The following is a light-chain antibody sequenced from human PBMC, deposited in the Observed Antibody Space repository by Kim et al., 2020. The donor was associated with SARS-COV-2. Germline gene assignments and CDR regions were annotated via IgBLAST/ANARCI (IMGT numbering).Light chain of an antibody. J-gene: IGKJ5*01. CDR3: QQHGSSPIT. Sequence: EIVLTQSPGTLSLSPGERATLSCRASQRVSSIAWYQQKPGQAPSLLIYGAFTRATGIPDRFSGSGSGTDFTLTISRLEPEYFAVYFCQQHGSSPITFGQGTRLEIK. CDR2: GAF. V-gene: IGKV3-20*01. CDR1: QRVSS.